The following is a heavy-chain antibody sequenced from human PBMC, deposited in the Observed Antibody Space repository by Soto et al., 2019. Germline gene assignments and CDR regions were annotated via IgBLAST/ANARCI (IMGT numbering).Heavy chain of an antibody. D-gene: IGHD6-13*01. J-gene: IGHJ4*02. CDR3: ARLRWATIAEAGSFDY. CDR2: IYYNGRT. Sequence: QVQLQESGPGLVKPSETLSLTCTVSVGSISSKYWSWIRQPPGKGLEWIGYIYYNGRTNYNPSLKSRVTISVDTSRNQFSLKLSSVTAADTAVYYCARLRWATIAEAGSFDYWGQGILVTVSS. V-gene: IGHV4-59*08. CDR1: VGSISSKY.